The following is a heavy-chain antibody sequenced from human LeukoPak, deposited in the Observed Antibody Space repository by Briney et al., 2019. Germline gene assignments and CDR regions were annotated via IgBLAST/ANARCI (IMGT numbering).Heavy chain of an antibody. D-gene: IGHD4-11*01. V-gene: IGHV1-46*01. CDR1: GYTFTSYY. CDR3: ARASSNEIDY. Sequence: ASVKVSCKASGYTFTSYYMHWVRQAPGQGLEWMGIINPSDGGTTYAQKFQGRVTMTRDTFTSTIYMELSSLRFEDTAVYYCARASSNEIDYWGQGTLVTVSS. CDR2: INPSDGGT. J-gene: IGHJ4*02.